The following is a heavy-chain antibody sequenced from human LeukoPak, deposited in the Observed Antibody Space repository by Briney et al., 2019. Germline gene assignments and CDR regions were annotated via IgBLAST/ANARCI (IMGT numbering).Heavy chain of an antibody. J-gene: IGHJ6*04. CDR1: GFAFSSYW. CDR3: AELGITMIGGV. D-gene: IGHD3-10*02. Sequence: GGSLRLSCAASGFAFSSYWMSWVRQAPGKGLEWVANIKQDGSEKYYVDSVKGRFTISRDNAKNSLYLQMNSLRAEDTAVYYCAELGITMIGGVWGKGTTVTISS. V-gene: IGHV3-7*01. CDR2: IKQDGSEK.